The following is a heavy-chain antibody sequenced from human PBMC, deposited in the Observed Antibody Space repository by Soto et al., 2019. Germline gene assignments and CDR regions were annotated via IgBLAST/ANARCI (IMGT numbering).Heavy chain of an antibody. J-gene: IGHJ4*02. CDR1: GFTFSSYT. D-gene: IGHD2-15*01. Sequence: PGGSLRLSCAVSGFTFSSYTMAWVRQAPGKGLEWVSSISGSGGSPNYADSVQGRFTISRDNPKNTLYLQMNSLRAEDTASYYCAKARCSGGTCYVPDYWGQGVLVNVS. CDR2: ISGSGGSP. V-gene: IGHV3-23*01. CDR3: AKARCSGGTCYVPDY.